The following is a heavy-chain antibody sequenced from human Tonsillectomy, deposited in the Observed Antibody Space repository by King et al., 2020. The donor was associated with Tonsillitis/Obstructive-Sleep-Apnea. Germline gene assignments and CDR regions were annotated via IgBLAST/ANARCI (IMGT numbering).Heavy chain of an antibody. D-gene: IGHD2-2*01. J-gene: IGHJ4*02. V-gene: IGHV4-39*01. CDR2: IYYSGST. CDR1: GGSISSSSYY. Sequence: LQLQESGPGLVKPSETLSLTCTVSGGSISSSSYYWGWIRQPPGKGLEWIGSIYYSGSTYYNPPLKSRVTISVDTSKNQFSLKLISVTAADTAVYYCARMEVVPAAMFPTAFDYWGQGTLVTVSS. CDR3: ARMEVVPAAMFPTAFDY.